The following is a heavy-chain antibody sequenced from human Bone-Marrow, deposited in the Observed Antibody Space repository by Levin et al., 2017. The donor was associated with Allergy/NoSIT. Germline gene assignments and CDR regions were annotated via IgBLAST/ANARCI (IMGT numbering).Heavy chain of an antibody. CDR1: GGSVSSGSYY. D-gene: IGHD3-16*01. Sequence: SQTLSLTCTVSGGSVSSGSYYWSWIRQPPGKGLEWIGYIYYSGSTNYNPSLKSRVTISVDTSKNQFSLKLSSVTAADTAVYYCARAQTLRLGEYFDYWGQGTLVTVSS. V-gene: IGHV4-61*01. CDR3: ARAQTLRLGEYFDY. J-gene: IGHJ4*02. CDR2: IYYSGST.